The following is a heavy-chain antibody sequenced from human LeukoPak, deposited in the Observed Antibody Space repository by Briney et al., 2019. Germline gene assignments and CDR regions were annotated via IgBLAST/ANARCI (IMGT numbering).Heavy chain of an antibody. D-gene: IGHD3-22*01. V-gene: IGHV1-2*02. CDR2: INPNSGGT. CDR1: GYTFTGYY. CDR3: ARNYYDSSGYYY. J-gene: IGHJ4*02. Sequence: ASVKVSCKASGYTFTGYYMHWVRQAPGQGLEWMGWINPNSGGTNYAQKFQGRVTMARDTSISTAYMELSRLRSDDTAVYYCARNYYDSSGYYYWGQGTLVTVSS.